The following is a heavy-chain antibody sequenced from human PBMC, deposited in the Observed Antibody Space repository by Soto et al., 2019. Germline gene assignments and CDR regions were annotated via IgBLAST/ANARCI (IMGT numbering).Heavy chain of an antibody. CDR1: GFTFSSYG. J-gene: IGHJ4*02. Sequence: PGGSLRLSCAASGFTFSSYGMHWVRQAPGKGLEWVAVIWYDGSNKYYADSVKGRFTISRDNSKNTLYLQMNSLRAEDTAVYYCAKGGSSGYPFDYWGQGTLVTVSS. CDR2: IWYDGSNK. D-gene: IGHD3-22*01. CDR3: AKGGSSGYPFDY. V-gene: IGHV3-33*06.